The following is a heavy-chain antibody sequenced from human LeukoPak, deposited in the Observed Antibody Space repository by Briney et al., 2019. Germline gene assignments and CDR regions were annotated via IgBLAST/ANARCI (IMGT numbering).Heavy chain of an antibody. J-gene: IGHJ4*02. Sequence: SQTLSLTCTVSGGSISNGSYYWSWLRQPAGKGLEWIGRIYTSGSTNYNPSLKSRVTISVDTSKNQFSLKLSSVTAADTAVYYCARAVGATLVDYWGQGTLVTVSS. CDR3: ARAVGATLVDY. CDR2: IYTSGST. CDR1: GGSISNGSYY. D-gene: IGHD1-26*01. V-gene: IGHV4-61*02.